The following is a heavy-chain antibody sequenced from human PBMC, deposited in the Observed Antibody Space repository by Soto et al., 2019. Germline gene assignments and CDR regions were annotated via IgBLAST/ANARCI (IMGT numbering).Heavy chain of an antibody. CDR2: TYYRSKWYY. CDR1: GDSVSSNSAG. CDR3: ARGEQYSGRIFDY. Sequence: PSQTLSLTCAITGDSVSSNSAGWSWVRQSPSRGLEWLGRTYYRSKWYYEYAVSVRGRITINPDTSKNQYSLQLNSVTPEDAAVYFCARGEQYSGRIFDYWGQGTLVTVSS. J-gene: IGHJ4*01. D-gene: IGHD1-26*01. V-gene: IGHV6-1*01.